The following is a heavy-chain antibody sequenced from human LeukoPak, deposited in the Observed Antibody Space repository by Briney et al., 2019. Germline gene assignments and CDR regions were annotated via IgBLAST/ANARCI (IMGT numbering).Heavy chain of an antibody. Sequence: SETLSLTCTVSGYSTRSGYYWGWIGQPPGKGLEWIGSIYHSGSTYYNPSLKSRVTISVDTSKNQFSLKLTSVTAADTAVYYCARGPAAGIDTGHYDYWGQGTLVTVSS. CDR3: ARGPAAGIDTGHYDY. CDR1: GYSTRSGYY. V-gene: IGHV4-38-2*02. CDR2: IYHSGST. J-gene: IGHJ4*02. D-gene: IGHD6-13*01.